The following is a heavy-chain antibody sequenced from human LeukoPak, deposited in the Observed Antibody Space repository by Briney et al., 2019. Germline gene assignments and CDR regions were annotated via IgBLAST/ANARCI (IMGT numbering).Heavy chain of an antibody. Sequence: GGSLRLSCAASGLTFSSYAMSWVRQAPGKGLEWVSAISGSGGSTYYADSVRGRFTISRDNSKNTLYLQMNSLRAEDTAVYYCAKVGRGGYTPTRAPFDYWGQGTLVTVSS. V-gene: IGHV3-23*01. D-gene: IGHD5-12*01. CDR3: AKVGRGGYTPTRAPFDY. J-gene: IGHJ4*02. CDR2: ISGSGGST. CDR1: GLTFSSYA.